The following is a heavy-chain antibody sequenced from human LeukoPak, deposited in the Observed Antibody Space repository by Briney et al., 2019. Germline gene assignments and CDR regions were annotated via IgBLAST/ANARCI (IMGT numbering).Heavy chain of an antibody. CDR2: INTDGSST. Sequence: GGSLRLSCAASGFTFSSYWMHWVRQAPGKGLVWVSGINTDGSSTSYADSVKGRFTISRDNAKNTLYLQMNSLRAEDTAVYYCARGSGNQHFHHSGQGTLVTVSS. V-gene: IGHV3-74*01. J-gene: IGHJ1*01. CDR3: ARGSGNQHFHH. CDR1: GFTFSSYW. D-gene: IGHD2-2*01.